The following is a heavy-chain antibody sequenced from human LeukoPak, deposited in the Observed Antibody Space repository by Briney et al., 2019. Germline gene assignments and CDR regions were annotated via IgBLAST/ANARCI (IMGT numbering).Heavy chain of an antibody. CDR2: INPNSGGT. Sequence: ASLKVSCKASGYTFTGYYMHWVRQAPGQGLEWMGWINPNSGGTNYAQKFQGRVTMTRDTSISTAYMELSRLRSDDTAVYYCAREPVVYYYYMDVWGKGTTVTVSS. CDR1: GYTFTGYY. V-gene: IGHV1-2*02. J-gene: IGHJ6*03. D-gene: IGHD4-23*01. CDR3: AREPVVYYYYMDV.